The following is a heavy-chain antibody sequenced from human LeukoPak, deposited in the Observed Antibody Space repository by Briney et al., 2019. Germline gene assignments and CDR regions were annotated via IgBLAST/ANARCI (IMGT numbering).Heavy chain of an antibody. CDR1: GYTFTRYG. J-gene: IGHJ4*02. D-gene: IGHD3-22*01. Sequence: ASVKVSRKASGYTFTRYGISWVRQAPGQGLEWMGWISAYNGKTNYAQKLQGRVTMTTDTSMSTAYMELTSLRSDDTAVYYCARDLNQGIYESSYHDYWGQGNLVTVSS. CDR2: ISAYNGKT. V-gene: IGHV1-18*01. CDR3: ARDLNQGIYESSYHDY.